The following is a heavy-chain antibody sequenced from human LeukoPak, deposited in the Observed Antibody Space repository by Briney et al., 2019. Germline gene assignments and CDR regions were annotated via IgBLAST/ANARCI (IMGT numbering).Heavy chain of an antibody. Sequence: GGSLRLSCAAPRFTSSLSAMSWVRPAPGKGLEWVSSISNSGGSTYYADSVKDRYTISRDNSKNTLHLQKNSLRDEDTALYYCAINWNLDYWGQGILVTVSS. CDR1: RFTSSLSA. CDR3: AINWNLDY. CDR2: ISNSGGST. D-gene: IGHD1-20*01. V-gene: IGHV3-23*01. J-gene: IGHJ4*02.